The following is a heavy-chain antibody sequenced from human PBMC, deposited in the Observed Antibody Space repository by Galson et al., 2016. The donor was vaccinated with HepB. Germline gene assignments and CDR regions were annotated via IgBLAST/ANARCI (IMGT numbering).Heavy chain of an antibody. Sequence: SVKVSCKASGYTFPTHGINWVRQAPGQGLLWMGWISPSNANTLYAQKFQDRVTLTSDTSTSTVYMGLQSLRADDTAVYYCARQRMIFDNGAHAEVGFDYWGQGSLVTVSA. CDR1: GYTFPTHG. CDR3: ARQRMIFDNGAHAEVGFDY. J-gene: IGHJ4*02. CDR2: ISPSNANT. V-gene: IGHV1-18*01. D-gene: IGHD3/OR15-3a*01.